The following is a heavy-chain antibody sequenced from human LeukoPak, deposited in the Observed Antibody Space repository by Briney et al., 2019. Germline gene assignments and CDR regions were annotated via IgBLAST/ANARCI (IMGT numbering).Heavy chain of an antibody. J-gene: IGHJ4*02. CDR2: IYYSGTT. Sequence: SETLSLTCGVSGDSIRKYYWTWIRQPPGKGLEWIGQIYYSGTTNYNPSLKNRVIISVDTSRNQVSLTLNSATAADTAVYFCGGAYYDLFRGVRHEVDYWGQGVLVTVSS. D-gene: IGHD3-9*01. V-gene: IGHV4-59*03. CDR3: GGAYYDLFRGVRHEVDY. CDR1: GDSIRKYY.